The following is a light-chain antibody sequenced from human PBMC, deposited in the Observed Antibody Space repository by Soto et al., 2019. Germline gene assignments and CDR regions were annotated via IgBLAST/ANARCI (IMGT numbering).Light chain of an antibody. CDR2: DAS. CDR3: QQYYSSWT. V-gene: IGKV1-5*01. Sequence: DIQMTQSPFTLSASVGDRVTITCRASQSVSTRLAWHQQKPGKAPKVLIYDASNLETGVPSRFSGSGSGREFTLTISSLQPDDFGTYYCQQYYSSWTFGQGTKVDI. CDR1: QSVSTR. J-gene: IGKJ1*01.